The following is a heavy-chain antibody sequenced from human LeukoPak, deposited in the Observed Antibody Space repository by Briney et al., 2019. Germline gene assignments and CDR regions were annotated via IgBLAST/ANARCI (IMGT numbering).Heavy chain of an antibody. J-gene: IGHJ3*02. V-gene: IGHV3-30*18. CDR3: AKKKVSSHAFDI. Sequence: GGSLRLSCAASGFTFSNYGMHRVRQAPGKGLEWVAVISYDGSNKYYADSVKGRFTISRDNSKNTLYLQMNSLRAEDTAVYYCAKKKVSSHAFDIWGQGTMVTVSS. CDR2: ISYDGSNK. CDR1: GFTFSNYG.